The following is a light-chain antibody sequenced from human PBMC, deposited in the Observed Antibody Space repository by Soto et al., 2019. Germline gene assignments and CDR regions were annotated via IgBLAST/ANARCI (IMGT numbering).Light chain of an antibody. V-gene: IGLV2-14*02. CDR2: EGI. CDR3: CSYTTSDTWV. CDR1: SSDIGSYKF. J-gene: IGLJ3*02. Sequence: QSALTQPASVSESPGQSITISCIGTSSDIGSYKFVSWYQHHPGKAPKLMIYEGIKRPSGVSDRFSGSKSGNTASLTISGLQADDEAEYYCCSYTTSDTWVFGGGTKLTVL.